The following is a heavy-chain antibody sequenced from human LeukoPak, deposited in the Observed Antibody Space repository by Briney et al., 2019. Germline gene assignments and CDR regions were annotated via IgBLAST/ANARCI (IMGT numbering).Heavy chain of an antibody. CDR3: ARVNPGSHYGMDV. D-gene: IGHD3-10*01. V-gene: IGHV3-23*01. J-gene: IGHJ6*02. CDR2: ISGGGGST. Sequence: PGGSLRLSCAASGFTFNNYAMAWVRQAPGKGLEWVSTISGGGGSTYYADSVKGRFTISRDNSKNTLYLQMNSLRAGDTAVYYCARVNPGSHYGMDVWGQGTTVTVSS. CDR1: GFTFNNYA.